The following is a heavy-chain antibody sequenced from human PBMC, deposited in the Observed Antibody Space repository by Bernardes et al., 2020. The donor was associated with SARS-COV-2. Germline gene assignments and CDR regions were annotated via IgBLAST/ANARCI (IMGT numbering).Heavy chain of an antibody. CDR1: GGSISSYY. CDR2: IYYSGST. J-gene: IGHJ6*02. Sequence: SETLSLTCNVFGGSISSYYWSWIRQPPGKGLEWIGYIYYSGSTNYNPSLKSRVTISVDTSKNQFSLKLSSVTAADTAVYYCARGKWGMDVWGQGTTVTVSS. CDR3: ARGKWGMDV. D-gene: IGHD1-26*01. V-gene: IGHV4-59*01.